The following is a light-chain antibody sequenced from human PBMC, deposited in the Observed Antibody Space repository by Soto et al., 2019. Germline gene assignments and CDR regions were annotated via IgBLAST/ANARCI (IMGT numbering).Light chain of an antibody. CDR3: QQYNSDSEA. J-gene: IGKJ1*01. Sequence: DIQMTQSPSSLSTSVGDIVTITCRSSQTISSWLAWYQQKPGKAPKLLIYKASTLKSGVPSRFSGSGSGTEFTLTISSLQPDDFETYYCQQYNSDSEAFGQGTKVDIK. V-gene: IGKV1-5*03. CDR1: QTISSW. CDR2: KAS.